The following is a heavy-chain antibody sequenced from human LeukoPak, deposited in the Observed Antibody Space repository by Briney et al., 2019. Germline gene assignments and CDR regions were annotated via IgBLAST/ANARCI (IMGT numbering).Heavy chain of an antibody. CDR3: ARTHQLLHYFDY. Sequence: SETLSLTCTVSDGSISSGGYYWSWIRQHPGKGLEWIGYIYYSGSTYYNPSLKSRVTISVDTSKNQFSLKLSSVTAADTAVYYCARTHQLLHYFDYWGQGTLVTVSS. CDR1: DGSISSGGYY. J-gene: IGHJ4*02. V-gene: IGHV4-31*03. CDR2: IYYSGST. D-gene: IGHD2-2*01.